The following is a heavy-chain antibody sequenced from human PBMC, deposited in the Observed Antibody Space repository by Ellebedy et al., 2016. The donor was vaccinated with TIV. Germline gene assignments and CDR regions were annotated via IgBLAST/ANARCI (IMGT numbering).Heavy chain of an antibody. V-gene: IGHV4-39*01. J-gene: IGHJ4*02. CDR1: GGSISSSSYH. CDR3: ARRNGDYGVDY. CDR2: IYYSGST. Sequence: ESLKISCTVSGGSISSSSYHWGWIRQPPGKGLEWIGSIYYSGSTSYNPSLKSRVTISVDTSKNQFSLKLSSVTAADTAVYYCARRNGDYGVDYWGQGTLVTVSS. D-gene: IGHD4-17*01.